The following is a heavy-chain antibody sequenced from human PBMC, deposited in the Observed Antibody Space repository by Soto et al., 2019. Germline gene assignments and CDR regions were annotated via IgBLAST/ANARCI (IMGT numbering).Heavy chain of an antibody. Sequence: QVQLVESGGGVVQPGRSLRLSCAASGFTFSSDGMHWVRQAPGKGLEWVAVISYDGSNKYYADSVKGRFTISRDNSKNTLYLQMNSLRAEDTAVYYCAKDSLRWTGYFDYWGQGTLVTVSS. CDR2: ISYDGSNK. CDR1: GFTFSSDG. V-gene: IGHV3-30*18. J-gene: IGHJ4*02. D-gene: IGHD4-17*01. CDR3: AKDSLRWTGYFDY.